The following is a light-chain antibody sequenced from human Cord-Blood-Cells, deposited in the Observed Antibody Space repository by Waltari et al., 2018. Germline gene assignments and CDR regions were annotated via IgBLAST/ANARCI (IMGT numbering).Light chain of an antibody. CDR2: EGS. Sequence: QSALTQPASVSGSPGQSITISCTGTSSDVGSSNVVSWYHPHPGKAPKLMLYEGSKRPSGVSNRFSGSKSGNTASLTISGLQAEDEADYYCCSYAGSSTYVFGTGTKVTVL. J-gene: IGLJ1*01. CDR1: SSDVGSSNV. CDR3: CSYAGSSTYV. V-gene: IGLV2-23*01.